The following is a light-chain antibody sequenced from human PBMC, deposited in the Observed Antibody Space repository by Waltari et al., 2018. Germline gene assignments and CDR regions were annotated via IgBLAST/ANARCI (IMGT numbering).Light chain of an antibody. V-gene: IGKV4-1*01. Sequence: DIVMTQSPDSLAVSLGERATINCKSSQSVLYSSNHNTYLPWYQQKPGQPPKLLIYWASTRESGVPDRFSGSGSGTDFTLTISSLQAEDVAVYYCQQYYSTPFTFGPGTKVDIK. CDR1: QSVLYSSNHNTY. CDR2: WAS. CDR3: QQYYSTPFT. J-gene: IGKJ3*01.